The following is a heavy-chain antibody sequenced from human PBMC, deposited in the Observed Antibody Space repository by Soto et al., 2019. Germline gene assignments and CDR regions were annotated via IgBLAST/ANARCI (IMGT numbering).Heavy chain of an antibody. CDR3: ARLGGSVVPARYLYYHGMDV. D-gene: IGHD2-2*01. J-gene: IGHJ6*02. Sequence: GGSLRLSCTASGFTFSNYGMHWVRQAPGKGLEWVAAIWNDGSNKYYAESVKGRFTISRDNSENTLYLQMNSLRAEDTAVYYCARLGGSVVPARYLYYHGMDVWGQGTAVTVSS. CDR2: IWNDGSNK. CDR1: GFTFSNYG. V-gene: IGHV3-33*01.